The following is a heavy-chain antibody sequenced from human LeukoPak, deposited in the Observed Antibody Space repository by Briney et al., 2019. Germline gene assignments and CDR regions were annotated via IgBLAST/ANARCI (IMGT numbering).Heavy chain of an antibody. CDR2: IRYDGSNK. Sequence: PGGSLRLSCAASGFTLSTYGMHWVRQAPGKGLEWVAFIRYDGSNKYYADSVKGRFTISRDNSKNTLYLQMNSLRAEDTAVYYCAKDRYYYDSSGYYFPDYWGQGTLVTVSS. V-gene: IGHV3-30*02. CDR1: GFTLSTYG. J-gene: IGHJ4*02. CDR3: AKDRYYYDSSGYYFPDY. D-gene: IGHD3-22*01.